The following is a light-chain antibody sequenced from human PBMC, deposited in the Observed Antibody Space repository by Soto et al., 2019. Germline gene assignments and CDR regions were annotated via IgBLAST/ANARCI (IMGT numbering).Light chain of an antibody. CDR1: SAVSSIY. Sequence: ETVLTQSPGTLSLSPGQRATLSCRASSAVSSIYLAWYQQKPGQAPRLLIYGASSRATGIPDRFSGSGSGTDFTLTISRLEPEDFAVYYCQQYGSSRTFGQGTKVDI. J-gene: IGKJ1*01. V-gene: IGKV3-20*01. CDR2: GAS. CDR3: QQYGSSRT.